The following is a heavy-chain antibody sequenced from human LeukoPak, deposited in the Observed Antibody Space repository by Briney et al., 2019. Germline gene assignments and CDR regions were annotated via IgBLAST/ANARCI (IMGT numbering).Heavy chain of an antibody. CDR3: ARVVVVPAAMGFDY. Sequence: GGSLRLSCAASGFTFSSYSMNWVRQAPGKGLEWVSSISSSSSYIYYADSVKGRFTISRDNAKNSLYLQMNSLRAEDTAVYYCARVVVVPAAMGFDYWGQGTLVTVSS. V-gene: IGHV3-21*01. J-gene: IGHJ4*02. D-gene: IGHD2-2*01. CDR1: GFTFSSYS. CDR2: ISSSSSYI.